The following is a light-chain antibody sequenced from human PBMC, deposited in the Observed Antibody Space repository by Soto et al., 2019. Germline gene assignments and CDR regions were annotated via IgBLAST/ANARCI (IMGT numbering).Light chain of an antibody. J-gene: IGLJ1*01. CDR1: SSNIGAGFD. Sequence: SVLTQPPSVSGAPGQRVTISCTGTSSNIGAGFDVHWYQQFPGTAPKVLIYDNTNRPPAVPDRFSASKSGTSASLAISGLQAEDEADYYSQSYDSSLSGSKVFGTGTKVTVL. CDR3: QSYDSSLSGSKV. V-gene: IGLV1-40*01. CDR2: DNT.